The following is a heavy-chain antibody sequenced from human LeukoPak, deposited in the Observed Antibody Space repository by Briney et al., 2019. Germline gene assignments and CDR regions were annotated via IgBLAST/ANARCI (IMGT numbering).Heavy chain of an antibody. V-gene: IGHV4-39*07. D-gene: IGHD3-3*02. CDR1: DYSISSGYGYY. J-gene: IGHJ6*03. Sequence: SETLSLTCTVSDYSISSGYGYYWGWIRQPPGKGLEWIGSIYYSGSTYYNPSLKSRVTISVDTSKNQFSLKLSSVTAADTAVYYCATMGEHIWYYYYYMDVWGKGTTVTVSS. CDR2: IYYSGST. CDR3: ATMGEHIWYYYYYMDV.